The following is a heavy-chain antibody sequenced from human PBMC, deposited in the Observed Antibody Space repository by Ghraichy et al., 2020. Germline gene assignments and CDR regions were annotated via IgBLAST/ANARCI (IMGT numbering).Heavy chain of an antibody. Sequence: GKSLNISCKGSGYSFTSYWIGWVRQMPGKGLEWMGIIYPGDSDTRYSPSFQGQVTISADKSISTAYLQWSSLKASDTAMYYCARHGRDARGDFDYWGQGTLVTVSS. D-gene: IGHD2-2*01. CDR2: IYPGDSDT. CDR3: ARHGRDARGDFDY. CDR1: GYSFTSYW. J-gene: IGHJ4*02. V-gene: IGHV5-51*01.